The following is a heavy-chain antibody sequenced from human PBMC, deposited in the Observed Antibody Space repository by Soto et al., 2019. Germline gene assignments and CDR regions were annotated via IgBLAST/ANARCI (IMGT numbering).Heavy chain of an antibody. CDR2: IFYSGST. CDR1: GGSVSSTTYY. D-gene: IGHD5-12*01. V-gene: IGHV4-39*02. Sequence: SETLSLTCTVSGGSVSSTTYYWGWIRQPPGKGLEWIGSIFYSGSTYYNPSLKSRVAISVDTSKNQFSLKLSSVTAADTAVYYCARDGYNSNWFDPWGQGTLVTV. J-gene: IGHJ5*02. CDR3: ARDGYNSNWFDP.